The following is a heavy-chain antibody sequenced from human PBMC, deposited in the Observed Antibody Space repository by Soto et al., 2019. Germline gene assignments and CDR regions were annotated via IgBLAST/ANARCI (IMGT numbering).Heavy chain of an antibody. CDR1: GFTFSSYS. D-gene: IGHD6-13*01. CDR3: ARDPGVAAGSRVDY. V-gene: IGHV3-21*01. Sequence: GGSLRLSCAASGFTFSSYSMNWVRQAPGKGLEWVSSISSSSSYIYYADSVKGRFTISRDNAKNSLYLQMNSLRAEDTAVYYCARDPGVAAGSRVDYWGQGTLVTVSS. J-gene: IGHJ4*02. CDR2: ISSSSSYI.